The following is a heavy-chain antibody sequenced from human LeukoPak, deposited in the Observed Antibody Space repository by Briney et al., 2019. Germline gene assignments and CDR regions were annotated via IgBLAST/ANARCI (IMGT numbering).Heavy chain of an antibody. V-gene: IGHV3-21*01. D-gene: IGHD6-13*01. CDR3: XXXXXXXXXGTRSPQYFQH. CDR2: ISSSSSYI. CDR1: XFTFTSYR. J-gene: IGHJ1*01. Sequence: CAXSXFTFTSYRMNWVRQAPGKGLEWVSSISSSSSYIYYADSVKGRFTISRDNAKNTLYMQMNSLRAEDAGVNYCXXXXXXXXXGTRSPQYFQHWGQGTLVTVSS.